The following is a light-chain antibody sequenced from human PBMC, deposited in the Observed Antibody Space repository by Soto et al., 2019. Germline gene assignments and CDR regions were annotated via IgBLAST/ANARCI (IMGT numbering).Light chain of an antibody. CDR1: QSVSSN. Sequence: EIGLTQSPSTLSLSPGERATLSCRASQSVSSNLAWYQQKPGQAPRLLISGASTGATGIPDRFSGSGSGTDFTLTISSLDPEDFAVYFCQQYGYSPRTFGQGTKADIK. CDR3: QQYGYSPRT. V-gene: IGKV3-20*01. J-gene: IGKJ1*01. CDR2: GAS.